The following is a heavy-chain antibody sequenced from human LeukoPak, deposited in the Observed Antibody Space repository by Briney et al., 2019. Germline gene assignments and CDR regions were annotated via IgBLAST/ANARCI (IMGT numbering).Heavy chain of an antibody. V-gene: IGHV1-18*01. D-gene: IGHD3-10*01. CDR1: GYTFSRYG. CDR3: ARGQTNRLLWVGELVSNINPFDY. Sequence: ASVKVSCKASGYTFSRYGISWVRQAPGQVLEWMGWISVYNGHTKYAQKVQGRVTMSTDTSTSTVYMELRSLISDDTGVYYCARGQTNRLLWVGELVSNINPFDYWGQGTLVTVSS. J-gene: IGHJ4*02. CDR2: ISVYNGHT.